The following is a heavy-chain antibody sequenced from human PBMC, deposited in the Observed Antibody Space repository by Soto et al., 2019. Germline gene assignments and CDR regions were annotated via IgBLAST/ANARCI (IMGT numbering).Heavy chain of an antibody. Sequence: EVQLVESGGGLVQPGGSLRLSCAASGFTFSTYWMHWVRQVPGKGLLWVSRIDEYGSTINYADSVRGRFTISRDNARNTLYLEINRPRAEDTALYYCTRDIGGKGAYWGPGTLVTVSS. CDR2: IDEYGSTI. V-gene: IGHV3-74*01. J-gene: IGHJ4*02. CDR1: GFTFSTYW. CDR3: TRDIGGKGAY. D-gene: IGHD3-10*01.